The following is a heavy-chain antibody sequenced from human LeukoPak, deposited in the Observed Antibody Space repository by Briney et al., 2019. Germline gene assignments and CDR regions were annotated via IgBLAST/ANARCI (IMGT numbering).Heavy chain of an antibody. Sequence: SETLSLTCTVSGYSISSGYYWGWIRQPPGKGLEWIGSIYHSGSTYYNPSLKSRVTISVDTSKNQFSLKLSSVTAADTAVYYCASALLPGAGTNWGQGTLVTVSS. J-gene: IGHJ4*02. CDR2: IYHSGST. CDR3: ASALLPGAGTN. V-gene: IGHV4-38-2*02. D-gene: IGHD6-19*01. CDR1: GYSISSGYY.